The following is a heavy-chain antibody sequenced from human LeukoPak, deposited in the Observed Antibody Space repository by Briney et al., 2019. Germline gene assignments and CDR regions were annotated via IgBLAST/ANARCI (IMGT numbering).Heavy chain of an antibody. D-gene: IGHD3-22*01. CDR2: ISAYNGHT. Sequence: ASVKVSCKASGYTFTSYGISWVRQAPGQGLEWMGWISAYNGHTNYAQKLQGRVTMTTDTSTSTAYMELRSLRSDDTAVYYCARAKTLYDSSGYYYVGAFDIWGQGTMVTVSS. V-gene: IGHV1-18*01. CDR3: ARAKTLYDSSGYYYVGAFDI. CDR1: GYTFTSYG. J-gene: IGHJ3*02.